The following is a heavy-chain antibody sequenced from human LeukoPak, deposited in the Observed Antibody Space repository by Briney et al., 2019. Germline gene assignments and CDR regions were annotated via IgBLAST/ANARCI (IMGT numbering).Heavy chain of an antibody. CDR1: GFTFSSYG. CDR2: IWYDGSNK. J-gene: IGHJ6*02. Sequence: PGGSLRLSCAASGFTFSSYGMHWVRQAPGKGLEWVAVIWYDGSNKYYADSVKGRFTISRDNSKNTLYLQMNSLRAEDTAVCYCARGDILTGTYGMDVWGQGTTVTVSS. D-gene: IGHD3-9*01. CDR3: ARGDILTGTYGMDV. V-gene: IGHV3-33*01.